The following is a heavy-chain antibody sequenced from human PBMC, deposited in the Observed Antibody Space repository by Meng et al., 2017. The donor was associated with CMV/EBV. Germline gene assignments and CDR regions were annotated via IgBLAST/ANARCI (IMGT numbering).Heavy chain of an antibody. CDR2: IYYSGST. CDR3: ARGGIAAAGLH. V-gene: IGHV4-39*07. Sequence: LQRPESGPGMGKTSATLSLPCTVSGGSISSSSYYWDWIRQPPGKGLEWIGSIYYSGSTYYNPSLKRRVTISVDTSKNQFSLKLSSVTAADTAVYYCARGGIAAAGLHWGQGTLVTVSS. CDR1: GGSISSSSYY. J-gene: IGHJ4*02. D-gene: IGHD6-13*01.